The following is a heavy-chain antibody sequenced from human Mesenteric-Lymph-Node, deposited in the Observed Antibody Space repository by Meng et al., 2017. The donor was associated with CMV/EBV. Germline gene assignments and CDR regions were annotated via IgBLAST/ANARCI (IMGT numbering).Heavy chain of an antibody. CDR3: ARGYYDFWSGYFPIGY. CDR1: GFPFRSDA. J-gene: IGHJ4*02. D-gene: IGHD3-3*01. CDR2: ISYDGSNK. Sequence: SGFPFRSDAMHWVRQAPGKGLEWVAVISYDGSNKYYADSVKGRFTISRDNSKNTLYLQMNSLRAEDTAVYYCARGYYDFWSGYFPIGYWGQGTLVTVSS. V-gene: IGHV3-30*04.